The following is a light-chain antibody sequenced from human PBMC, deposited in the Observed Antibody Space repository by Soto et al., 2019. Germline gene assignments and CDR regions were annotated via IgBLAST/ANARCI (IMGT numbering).Light chain of an antibody. J-gene: IGKJ1*01. CDR1: QGISNY. Sequence: DIQMIQSPSSLSASVRDRVTITCRASQGISNYLAWYQQKPGKVPKLLIYAASTLQSGVPSRFSGSGSGTAFTLTISSLQPEDVATYYCQKYDSAPWTFGQGTKVEIK. CDR3: QKYDSAPWT. CDR2: AAS. V-gene: IGKV1-27*01.